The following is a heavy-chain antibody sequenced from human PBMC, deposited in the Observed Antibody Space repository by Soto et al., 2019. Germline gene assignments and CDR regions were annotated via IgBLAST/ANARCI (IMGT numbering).Heavy chain of an antibody. CDR2: ISYDVSNK. V-gene: IGHV3-30-3*01. CDR1: EFTFSSYA. D-gene: IGHD2-2*01. CDR3: ARESSTSPLFQN. J-gene: IGHJ1*01. Sequence: VRPLRVSCSASEFTFSSYAMHWVLKAPGKLLEWLAVISYDVSNKYYADSVKGRFTISRDNSKNTLYLQMNSLRAEDTAVYYCARESSTSPLFQNWGQGTLVTVSS.